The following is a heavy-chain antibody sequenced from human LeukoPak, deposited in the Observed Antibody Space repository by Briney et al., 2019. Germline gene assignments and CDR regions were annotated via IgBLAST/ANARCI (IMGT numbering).Heavy chain of an antibody. CDR2: IYYSGST. V-gene: IGHV4-59*01. CDR1: GGSISSYY. J-gene: IGHJ4*02. Sequence: PSETLSLTCTVSGGSISSYYWSWIRQPPGKGLEWIGYIYYSGSTNYNPSLKSRVTISVDTSKNQFSLKLSSVTAAVTAVYYCARGHYYDSSGLFDYWGQGTLVTVSS. CDR3: ARGHYYDSSGLFDY. D-gene: IGHD3-22*01.